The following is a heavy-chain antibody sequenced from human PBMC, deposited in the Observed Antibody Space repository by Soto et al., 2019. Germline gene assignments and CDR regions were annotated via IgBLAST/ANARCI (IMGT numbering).Heavy chain of an antibody. V-gene: IGHV4-61*01. Sequence: PSETLSLTCTVSGGSVSSGSYYWSWIRQPPGKGLEGSGYIYYSGSTNYNPSLKSRGTISVDTAEDQGCRKLRSVTAADTAVRPCATRVRSKAHYYYGIHVWGPATTVTVSS. CDR2: IYYSGST. CDR1: GGSVSSGSYY. D-gene: IGHD3-10*01. CDR3: ATRVRSKAHYYYGIHV. J-gene: IGHJ6*02.